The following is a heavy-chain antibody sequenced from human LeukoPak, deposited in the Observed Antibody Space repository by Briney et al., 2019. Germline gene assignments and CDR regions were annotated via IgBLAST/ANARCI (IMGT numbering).Heavy chain of an antibody. Sequence: GGSLRLSCAASGFTFSDYYMSWMRQAPGKGLEWVSYISSSSSYTNYADSVKGRFTISRDNAKNSLYLQMNSLRAEDTAVYYCARVSRRGYYFDYWGQGTLVTVSS. V-gene: IGHV3-11*05. D-gene: IGHD3-16*01. CDR2: ISSSSSYT. J-gene: IGHJ4*02. CDR3: ARVSRRGYYFDY. CDR1: GFTFSDYY.